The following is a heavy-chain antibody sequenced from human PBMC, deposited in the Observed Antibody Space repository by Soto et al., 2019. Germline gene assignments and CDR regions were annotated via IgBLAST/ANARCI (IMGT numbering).Heavy chain of an antibody. V-gene: IGHV3-33*01. Sequence: QVQLVESGGGVVQPGRSLRLSCAASGFTFSNYGMHWVRQAPGKGLEWVAVIWYDGSNKYYADSVKGRFTISRDNSKNTLDLQRNSRRAEDTAVYYCARDQGLRWGRGMAVWGQGTTVTVPS. CDR3: ARDQGLRWGRGMAV. J-gene: IGHJ6*02. D-gene: IGHD4-17*01. CDR1: GFTFSNYG. CDR2: IWYDGSNK.